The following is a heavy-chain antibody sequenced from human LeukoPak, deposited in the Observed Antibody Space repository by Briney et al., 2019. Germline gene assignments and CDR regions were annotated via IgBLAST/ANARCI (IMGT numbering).Heavy chain of an antibody. CDR1: GYTFTSYD. CDR3: ARDPYSSGWRDGIDY. J-gene: IGHJ4*02. CDR2: MSPNSGET. Sequence: ASVKVSCKASGYTFTSYDFNWVRQATGQRPEWMGWMSPNSGETGYAQKFQDRVTMTRNTSISTAYMELSSLRSDDTAVYYCARDPYSSGWRDGIDYWGQGTLVTVSS. D-gene: IGHD6-19*01. V-gene: IGHV1-8*01.